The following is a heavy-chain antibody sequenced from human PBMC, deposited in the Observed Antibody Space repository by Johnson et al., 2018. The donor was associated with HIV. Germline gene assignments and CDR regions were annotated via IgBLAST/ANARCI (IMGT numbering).Heavy chain of an antibody. D-gene: IGHD6-19*01. V-gene: IGHV3-30*18. CDR3: AKEASGWYHAGDAFDI. J-gene: IGHJ3*02. CDR2: ISYDGSNK. Sequence: QVQLVESEGGVVQPGRSLRLSCAASGFTFSSYGMHWVRQAPGKGLEWVAVISYDGSNKYYADSVKGRFTISRDNSKNTLYLQMNSLRAEDTAVYYCAKEASGWYHAGDAFDILGQGTMVTVSS. CDR1: GFTFSSYG.